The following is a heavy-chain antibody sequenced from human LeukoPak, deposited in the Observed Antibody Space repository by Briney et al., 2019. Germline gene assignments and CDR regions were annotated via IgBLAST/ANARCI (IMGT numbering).Heavy chain of an antibody. V-gene: IGHV1-69*01. CDR1: GGTFSSYA. CDR3: ATAGVPAAMKHYYYYYMDV. J-gene: IGHJ6*03. CDR2: IIPIFGTA. Sequence: GASVKVSCKASGGTFSSYAISWVRQAPGQGLEWMGGIIPIFGTANYAQKFQGRVTITADESTSTAYMELRSLRSEDTAVYYCATAGVPAAMKHYYYYYMDVWGKGTTVTVSS. D-gene: IGHD2-2*01.